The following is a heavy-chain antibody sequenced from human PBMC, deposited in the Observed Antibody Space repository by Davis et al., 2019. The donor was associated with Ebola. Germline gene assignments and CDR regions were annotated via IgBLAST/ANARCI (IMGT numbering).Heavy chain of an antibody. CDR3: ARPSGLVTGPPSYGMDV. CDR1: GYSFTSYW. D-gene: IGHD2-21*02. V-gene: IGHV5-10-1*01. J-gene: IGHJ6*02. Sequence: LKISCKGSGYSFTSYWISWVRQLPGKGLEWMGRIDPSDSYTNYSPSFQGHVTISADKSISTAYLQWSSLKASDTAMYYCARPSGLVTGPPSYGMDVWGQGTTVTVSS. CDR2: IDPSDSYT.